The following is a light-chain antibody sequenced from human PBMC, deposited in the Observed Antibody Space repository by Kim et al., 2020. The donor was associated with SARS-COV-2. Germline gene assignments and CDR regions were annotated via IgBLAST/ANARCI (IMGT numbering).Light chain of an antibody. CDR3: QQYNSYSLST. CDR2: VAS. V-gene: IGKV1-5*01. J-gene: IGKJ4*01. Sequence: DIQLTQSPSTVSASVGDRVTITCRANQSIRSWLVWYQQKPGRAPKLLIYVASTLESGVPSRFSGSGSGTEFTLTISSLQPDDFATYYCQQYNSYSLSTFGEGTKVDIK. CDR1: QSIRSW.